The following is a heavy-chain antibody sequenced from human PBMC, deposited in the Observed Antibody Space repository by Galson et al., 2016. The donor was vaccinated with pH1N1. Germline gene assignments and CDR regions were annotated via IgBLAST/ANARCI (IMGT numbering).Heavy chain of an antibody. D-gene: IGHD3-9*01. Sequence: SLRLSCAASGFTFSSFWMHWVRQVPGKGLVWVSRISGDGSSTSYADSVKGRFTISRDNARNTLYLEMNSLRAEDTALYYCARVRLMMNGDPTGYFDFWGQGALVTVSS. CDR2: ISGDGSST. CDR1: GFTFSSFW. V-gene: IGHV3-74*01. J-gene: IGHJ4*02. CDR3: ARVRLMMNGDPTGYFDF.